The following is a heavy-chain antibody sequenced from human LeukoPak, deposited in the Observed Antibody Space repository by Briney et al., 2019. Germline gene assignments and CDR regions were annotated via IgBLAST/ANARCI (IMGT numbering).Heavy chain of an antibody. CDR3: ARDSLSVYCSSTSCPLDV. CDR2: ISAYNGNT. CDR1: GYTFTSYG. J-gene: IGHJ6*04. D-gene: IGHD2-2*01. Sequence: ASVKVSCKASGYTFTSYGISWVRQAPGQGLEWMGWISAYNGNTNYAQKLQGRVTMTTDTSTSTAYMELRSLRSDDTAVYYCARDSLSVYCSSTSCPLDVWGKGTTVTVSS. V-gene: IGHV1-18*01.